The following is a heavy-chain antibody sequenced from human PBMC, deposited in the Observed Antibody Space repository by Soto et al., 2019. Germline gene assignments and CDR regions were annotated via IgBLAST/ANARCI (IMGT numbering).Heavy chain of an antibody. Sequence: EVQLVESGGGLVQPGGSLRLSCAASGFTFSSYWMCWVRQAPGKGLEWVANIKQDGSEKYYVDSVKGRFTISRDNAKNSLYLQMNSLRAEDTAVYYCARGSVPYYYYGMDVWGQGTTVTVSS. CDR2: IKQDGSEK. V-gene: IGHV3-7*05. D-gene: IGHD2-2*01. J-gene: IGHJ6*02. CDR1: GFTFSSYW. CDR3: ARGSVPYYYYGMDV.